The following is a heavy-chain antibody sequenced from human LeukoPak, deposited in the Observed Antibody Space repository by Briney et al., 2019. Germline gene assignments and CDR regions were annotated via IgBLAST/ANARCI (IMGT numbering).Heavy chain of an antibody. D-gene: IGHD6-13*01. CDR3: ARLREQQLVAVENWFDP. V-gene: IGHV5-51*01. Sequence: GESLKISCKGSGYSFTSYWIGWVRQMPGKGLEWMGIIYPGDSDTRYSPSFQGQVTISADKSISTAYLQWSSLKASDTAMYYCARLREQQLVAVENWFDPWGQGTLVTVSS. CDR2: IYPGDSDT. CDR1: GYSFTSYW. J-gene: IGHJ5*02.